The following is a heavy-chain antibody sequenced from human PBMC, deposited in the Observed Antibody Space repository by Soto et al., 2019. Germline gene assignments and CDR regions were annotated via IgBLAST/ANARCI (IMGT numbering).Heavy chain of an antibody. D-gene: IGHD2-21*01. CDR3: ARGEGNSYYPYHLDT. Sequence: SETLSLTCAVSGDSVTIVNYFLTWIRQPPGGGLEWIGYISNSGISKYNPSLKSRVAMSQDTSKNQFSLNLHSGTAADTAVYFCARGEGNSYYPYHLDTSDQGPLVTVFS. CDR1: GDSVTIVNYF. V-gene: IGHV4-61*01. CDR2: ISNSGIS. J-gene: IGHJ5*02.